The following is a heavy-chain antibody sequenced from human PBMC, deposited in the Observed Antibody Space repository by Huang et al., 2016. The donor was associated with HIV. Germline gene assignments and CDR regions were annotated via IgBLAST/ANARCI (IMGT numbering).Heavy chain of an antibody. V-gene: IGHV4-34*01. J-gene: IGHJ3*02. CDR2: INHSGST. D-gene: IGHD1-1*01. CDR3: ARERMMSWLDDHDAFDI. CDR1: GGSFSGYY. Sequence: QVQLQQWGAGLLKPSETLSLTCAVYGGSFSGYYWSWIRQSPGKGLEWIGEINHSGSTNYNPSLKSRLTISVETSKTQFSLKLSCVTAADTAVYYCARERMMSWLDDHDAFDIWGQGTMVTVSS.